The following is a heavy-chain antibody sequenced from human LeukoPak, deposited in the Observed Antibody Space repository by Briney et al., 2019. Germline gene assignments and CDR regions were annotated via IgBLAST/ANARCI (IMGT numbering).Heavy chain of an antibody. D-gene: IGHD3-22*01. CDR3: ARDLFGITMIVPDI. CDR2: ISYDGSNK. Sequence: GRSLRLSCAASGFTFSSYAMHWVRQAPGKGLEWVAVISYDGSNKYYADSVKGRFTISRDNSKNTLYLQMNSLRAEDTAVYYCARDLFGITMIVPDIWGQGTMVTVSS. V-gene: IGHV3-30-3*01. CDR1: GFTFSSYA. J-gene: IGHJ3*02.